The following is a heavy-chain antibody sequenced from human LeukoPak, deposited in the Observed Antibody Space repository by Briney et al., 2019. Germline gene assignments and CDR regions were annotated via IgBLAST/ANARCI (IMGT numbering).Heavy chain of an antibody. V-gene: IGHV4-39*07. CDR3: ARAEEGVVTAAIFPFDI. J-gene: IGHJ3*02. CDR2: IYCSGST. CDR1: GGSISSSSYY. D-gene: IGHD2-2*01. Sequence: PSETLSLTRTVSGGSISSSSYYWGWLRQPPGKGLEWFGSIYCSGSTYYNPALKSRVAISVDTSRKQFSLKRSSVTAADTAVYYCARAEEGVVTAAIFPFDICGQGTMVTVSS.